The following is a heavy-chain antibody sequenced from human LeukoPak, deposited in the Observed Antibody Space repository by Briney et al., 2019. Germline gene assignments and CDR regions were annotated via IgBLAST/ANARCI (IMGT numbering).Heavy chain of an antibody. CDR2: IYYSGST. J-gene: IGHJ4*02. Sequence: PSETLSLTCTVSGGSISSYYWSWIRQPPGKGLEWIGYIYYSGSTNYNPSLKSRVTISVDTSKNQFSLKLSSVTAADTAVYYCARDGSLAAAGIRWGQGTLVTVSS. V-gene: IGHV4-59*01. D-gene: IGHD6-13*01. CDR1: GGSISSYY. CDR3: ARDGSLAAAGIR.